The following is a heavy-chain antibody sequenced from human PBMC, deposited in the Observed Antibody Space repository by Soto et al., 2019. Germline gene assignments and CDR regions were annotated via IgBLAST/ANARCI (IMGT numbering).Heavy chain of an antibody. V-gene: IGHV4-39*01. Sequence: QLQLQESGPGLVKPSETLSLTCTVSGGSISSSSYYWGWIRQPPGKGLEWIGSIYYSGSTYYNPSLKSRVTISVDTSKNQFSLKLRSVTAADTAVYYCARHGNGGACWYYYYYMDVWGKGTTVTVSS. CDR3: ARHGNGGACWYYYYYMDV. J-gene: IGHJ6*03. D-gene: IGHD2-8*01. CDR1: GGSISSSSYY. CDR2: IYYSGST.